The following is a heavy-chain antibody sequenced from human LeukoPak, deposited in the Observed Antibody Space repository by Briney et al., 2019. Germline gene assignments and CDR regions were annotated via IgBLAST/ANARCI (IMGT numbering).Heavy chain of an antibody. Sequence: GGSLRLSCAASGFTFSDNYMTWVRQAPGKGLEWLSYISGNGGVIQYADSVKGRFTISRDNAKNLLYLQMDGLRVEDTAVYYCAKGSRGDILTGYRNWGQGTLVTVFS. CDR1: GFTFSDNY. D-gene: IGHD3-9*01. V-gene: IGHV3-11*01. J-gene: IGHJ4*02. CDR2: ISGNGGVI. CDR3: AKGSRGDILTGYRN.